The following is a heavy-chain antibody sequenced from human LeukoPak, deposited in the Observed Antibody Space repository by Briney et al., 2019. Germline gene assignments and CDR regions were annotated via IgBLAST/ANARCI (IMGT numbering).Heavy chain of an antibody. V-gene: IGHV3-23*01. Sequence: GGSLRLSCAASGFTFSSYSMNWVRQAPGKGLEWVSAISGSGGSTYYADSVKGRFTISRDNSKNTLYLQMNSLRAEDTAVYYCAKGQGVVAATGYFDYWGQGTLVTVSS. CDR1: GFTFSSYS. D-gene: IGHD2-15*01. J-gene: IGHJ4*02. CDR2: ISGSGGST. CDR3: AKGQGVVAATGYFDY.